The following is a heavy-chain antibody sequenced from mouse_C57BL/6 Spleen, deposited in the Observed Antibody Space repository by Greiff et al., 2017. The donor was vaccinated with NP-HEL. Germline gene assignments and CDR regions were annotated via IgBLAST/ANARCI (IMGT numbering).Heavy chain of an antibody. J-gene: IGHJ4*01. CDR3: ARADSSGYGYYYAMDY. CDR1: GYSITSGYY. CDR2: ISYDGSN. Sequence: VQLQQSGPGLVKPSQSLSLTCSVTGYSITSGYYWNWIRQFPGNKLEWMGYISYDGSNNYNPSLKNRISITRDTSKNQFFLKLNSVTTEDTATYYCARADSSGYGYYYAMDYWGQGTSVTVSS. V-gene: IGHV3-6*01. D-gene: IGHD3-2*02.